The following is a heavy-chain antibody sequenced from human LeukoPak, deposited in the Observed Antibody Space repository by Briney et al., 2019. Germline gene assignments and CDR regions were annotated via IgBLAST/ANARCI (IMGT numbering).Heavy chain of an antibody. CDR2: ISGSGGST. Sequence: GGSLRLSCAASGFTLSSYAMSWVRQAPGKGLEWVSGISGSGGSTYCADSVKGRFTISRDNSKNTLYLQMNSLRAEDTAVYYCAKGSTSWYAGPSDYWGQRTLVTVSS. CDR3: AKGSTSWYAGPSDY. CDR1: GFTLSSYA. J-gene: IGHJ4*02. D-gene: IGHD6-13*01. V-gene: IGHV3-23*01.